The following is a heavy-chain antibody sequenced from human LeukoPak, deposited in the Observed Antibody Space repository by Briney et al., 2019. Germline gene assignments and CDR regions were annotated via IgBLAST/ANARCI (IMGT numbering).Heavy chain of an antibody. CDR2: IYTSGST. CDR1: GGSISSYY. D-gene: IGHD4-11*01. V-gene: IGHV4-4*07. J-gene: IGHJ3*02. Sequence: SETLSLTCTVSGGSISSYYWSWIRQPAGKGLEWIGRIYTSGSTNYNPSLKSRVTISVDTSKNQFSLKLSSVTAADTAVYYCARGGVTTGAFDIWGQGTMVTVSS. CDR3: ARGGVTTGAFDI.